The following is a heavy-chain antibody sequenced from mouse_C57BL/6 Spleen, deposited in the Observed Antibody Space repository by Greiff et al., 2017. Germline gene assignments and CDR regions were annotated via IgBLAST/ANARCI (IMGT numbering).Heavy chain of an antibody. CDR3: AREGTTVVEGWYFDV. CDR1: GYTFTDYY. V-gene: IGHV1-76*01. Sequence: QVQLQQSGAELVRPGASVKLSCKASGYTFTDYYINWVKQRPGQGLEWIARIYPGSGNTYYNEKFKGKATLTAEKSSSTAYMQLSSLTSEDSAVYFCAREGTTVVEGWYFDVGGTGTTVTVSS. CDR2: IYPGSGNT. J-gene: IGHJ1*03. D-gene: IGHD1-1*01.